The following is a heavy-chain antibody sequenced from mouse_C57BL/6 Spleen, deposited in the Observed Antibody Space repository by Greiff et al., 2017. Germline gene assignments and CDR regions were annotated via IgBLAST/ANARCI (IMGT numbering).Heavy chain of an antibody. Sequence: EVQVVESGGGLVKPGGSLKLSCAASGFTFSSYAMSWVRQTPEKRLEWVATISDGGSYTYYPDNVKGRFTISRDNAKNNLYLQMSHLKSEDTAMYYCARGDDYGAYWGQGTLVTVSA. V-gene: IGHV5-4*01. CDR2: ISDGGSYT. D-gene: IGHD2-4*01. CDR3: ARGDDYGAY. CDR1: GFTFSSYA. J-gene: IGHJ3*01.